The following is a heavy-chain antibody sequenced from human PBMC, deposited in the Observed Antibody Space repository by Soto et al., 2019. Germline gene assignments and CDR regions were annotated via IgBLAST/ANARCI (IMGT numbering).Heavy chain of an antibody. V-gene: IGHV2-5*02. CDR3: AHEYYAFWSGSPPVASVFDY. CDR2: IYWDDDK. D-gene: IGHD3-3*01. J-gene: IGHJ4*02. CDR1: GFSLSTSGVG. Sequence: QITLKESGPPLVKPTQTLTLTCTFSGFSLSTSGVGVGWIRQPPGKALEWLALIYWDDDKRYSPSLKSRLTITKDTSKNQVSLTMTNMDPVNTATYYWAHEYYAFWSGSPPVASVFDYWGQGTLVTVSS.